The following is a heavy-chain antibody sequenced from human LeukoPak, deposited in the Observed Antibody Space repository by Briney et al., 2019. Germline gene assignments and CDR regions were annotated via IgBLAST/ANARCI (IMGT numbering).Heavy chain of an antibody. D-gene: IGHD2-2*01. Sequence: SETLSLTCTVSGGSISSGSYYWSWIQQPAGKGLEWIGRIYTSGSTNYNPSLKSRVTISVDTSKNQFSLKLSSVTAADTAVYYCAREEVYCSSTSCTPGYNWFDPWGQGTLVTVSS. V-gene: IGHV4-61*02. CDR1: GGSISSGSYY. J-gene: IGHJ5*02. CDR2: IYTSGST. CDR3: AREEVYCSSTSCTPGYNWFDP.